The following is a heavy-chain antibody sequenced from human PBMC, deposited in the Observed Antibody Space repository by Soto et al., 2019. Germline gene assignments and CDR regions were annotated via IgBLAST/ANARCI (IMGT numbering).Heavy chain of an antibody. CDR3: ARISSSPAGMRTFDY. D-gene: IGHD6-13*01. Sequence: KESGPVLVKPTETLTLTCTVSGFSLSNARMGVSWIRQPPGKALEWLAHIFSNDEKSYSTSLKSRLTISKDTSKSQVVLTMTNMDPVDTATYYCARISSSPAGMRTFDYWGQGTLVTVSS. CDR1: GFSLSNARMG. J-gene: IGHJ4*02. V-gene: IGHV2-26*01. CDR2: IFSNDEK.